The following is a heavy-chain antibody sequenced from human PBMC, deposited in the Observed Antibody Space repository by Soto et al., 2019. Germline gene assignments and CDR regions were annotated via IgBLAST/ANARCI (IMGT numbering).Heavy chain of an antibody. J-gene: IGHJ4*02. CDR3: TRGGGDF. V-gene: IGHV4-59*01. CDR1: GGSIKTYY. D-gene: IGHD6-25*01. Sequence: PSETLSLTCTVSGGSIKTYYWSWIRQPPGKGLEWIGYIYYSGSDSGSTNYIPSLKSRVTISVDTSKNQFSLRLTSVTAADTAVYFCTRGGGDFWGQGTLVTVSS. CDR2: IYYSGSDSGST.